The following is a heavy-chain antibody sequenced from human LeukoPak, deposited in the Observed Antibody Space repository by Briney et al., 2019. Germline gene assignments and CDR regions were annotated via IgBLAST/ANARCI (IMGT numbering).Heavy chain of an antibody. CDR1: GGCFSGYY. CDR3: ARGHLSIAVAGSDAFDI. J-gene: IGHJ3*02. D-gene: IGHD6-19*01. CDR2: INHSGST. Sequence: SETLSLTCAVYGGCFSGYYWSWIRQPPGKGLEWLGEINHSGSTNYNPSLKSRVTISVDTSKNQFSLKLSSVTAADTAVYYCARGHLSIAVAGSDAFDIWGQGTMVTVSS. V-gene: IGHV4-34*01.